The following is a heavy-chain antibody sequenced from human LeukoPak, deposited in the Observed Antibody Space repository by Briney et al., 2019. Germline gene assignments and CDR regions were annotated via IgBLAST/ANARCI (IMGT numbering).Heavy chain of an antibody. V-gene: IGHV3-9*01. Sequence: GRSLRLSCAASGFTFDDYAMHWVRQAPGKGLEWVSGISWNSGSIGYADSVKGRFTISRDNAKNSLYLQMNSLRAEDTAVYYCARGAPGSYYYYYMDVWGKGTTVTVSS. CDR1: GFTFDDYA. J-gene: IGHJ6*03. CDR2: ISWNSGSI. CDR3: ARGAPGSYYYYYMDV. D-gene: IGHD3-10*01.